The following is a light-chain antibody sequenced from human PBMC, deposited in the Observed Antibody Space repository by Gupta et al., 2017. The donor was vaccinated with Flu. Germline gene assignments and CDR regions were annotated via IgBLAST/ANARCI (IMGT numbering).Light chain of an antibody. Sequence: GDALPNQYAYWYQQKPGQAPVLVIYKDIERPSGIPERFSGSSSGTTATLTISGVQAEDEADYYCQSTDSSGTYWVFGGGTELTVL. V-gene: IGLV3-25*03. J-gene: IGLJ3*02. CDR3: QSTDSSGTYWV. CDR2: KDI. CDR1: ALPNQY.